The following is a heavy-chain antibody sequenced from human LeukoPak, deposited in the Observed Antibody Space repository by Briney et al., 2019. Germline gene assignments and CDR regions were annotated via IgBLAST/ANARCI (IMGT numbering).Heavy chain of an antibody. CDR1: GFTFSSYG. V-gene: IGHV3-15*07. J-gene: IGHJ6*02. Sequence: GGSLRLSCAASGFTFSSYGMHWVRQAPGKGLEWVGRIKSKTDGGTTDYAAPVKGRFTISRDDSNNTLYLQMNSLKTEDTAVYYCTTSRPDYYYYYGMDVWGQGTTVTVSS. CDR3: TTSRPDYYYYYGMDV. CDR2: IKSKTDGGTT.